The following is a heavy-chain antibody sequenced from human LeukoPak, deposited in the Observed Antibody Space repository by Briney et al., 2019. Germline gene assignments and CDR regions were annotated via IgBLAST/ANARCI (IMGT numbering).Heavy chain of an antibody. CDR2: IYYSGST. CDR1: GGSISSSSYY. J-gene: IGHJ4*02. D-gene: IGHD2-21*02. CDR3: ASDCGGDCGIDY. V-gene: IGHV4-61*01. Sequence: PSETLSLTCTVSGGSISSSSYYWSWIRQPPGKGLEWIGYIYYSGSTNYNPSLKSRVTISVDTSKNQFSLKLSSVTAADTAVYYCASDCGGDCGIDYWGQGTLVTVSS.